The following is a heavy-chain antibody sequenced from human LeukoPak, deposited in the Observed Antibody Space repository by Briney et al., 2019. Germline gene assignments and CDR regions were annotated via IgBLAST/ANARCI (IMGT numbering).Heavy chain of an antibody. J-gene: IGHJ3*02. CDR3: ARGAYYSGDYSSSDAFDI. CDR2: IGAYNGNT. Sequence: ASVKVSCKASGFTFTSYGFSWVRQAPGQGLEWMGWIGAYNGNTNSAQRFQGRVTMTTDTSTSTAYMELRGLRSDDTAVYYCARGAYYSGDYSSSDAFDIWGRGTMVSVSS. D-gene: IGHD2-21*02. V-gene: IGHV1-18*01. CDR1: GFTFTSYG.